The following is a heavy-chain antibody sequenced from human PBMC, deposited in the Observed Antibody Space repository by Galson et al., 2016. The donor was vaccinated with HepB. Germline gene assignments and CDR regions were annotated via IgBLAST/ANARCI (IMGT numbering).Heavy chain of an antibody. D-gene: IGHD2-21*02. J-gene: IGHJ5*02. V-gene: IGHV1-24*01. CDR1: GYSLTELS. CDR2: FDPEPDET. CDR3: TTHFCGADCYSLNWFDP. Sequence: SVKVSCKVSGYSLTELSIHWVRQAPGKGLEWMGGFDPEPDETIYAEKFQGRVAMTEDTSTNTAYMELRSLTSDDTAIYYCTTHFCGADCYSLNWFDPWGQGTLVTVSS.